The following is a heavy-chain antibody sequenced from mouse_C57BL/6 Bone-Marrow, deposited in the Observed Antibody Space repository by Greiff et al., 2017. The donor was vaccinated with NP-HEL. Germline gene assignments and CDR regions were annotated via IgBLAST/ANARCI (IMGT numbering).Heavy chain of an antibody. CDR2: ISSGSSNI. J-gene: IGHJ4*01. D-gene: IGHD2-1*01. Sequence: EVKLVESGGGLVKPGGSLKLSCAASGFTFSDYGMHWVRQAPEKGLEWVAYISSGSSNIYYADTVKGRFTISRDKAKNTLFLQMTSLRSEDTAMYYCARACGNPPMDYWGQGTSVTVSS. V-gene: IGHV5-17*01. CDR3: ARACGNPPMDY. CDR1: GFTFSDYG.